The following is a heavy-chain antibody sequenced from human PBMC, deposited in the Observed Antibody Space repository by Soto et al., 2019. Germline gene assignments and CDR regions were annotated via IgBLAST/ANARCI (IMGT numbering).Heavy chain of an antibody. CDR3: ARQIAATGTSGTFDY. J-gene: IGHJ4*02. V-gene: IGHV6-1*01. D-gene: IGHD6-13*01. CDR2: TYYRSKWYF. CDR1: GDSVSSNRAG. Sequence: QTLSLTCDISGDSVSSNRAGLSWIRESPSRGLEWLGRTYYRSKWYFDYAVSVKSRIAINPDTSKNQFSLQLNSVTPEDTAVYYCARQIAATGTSGTFDYWGQGTLVTVSS.